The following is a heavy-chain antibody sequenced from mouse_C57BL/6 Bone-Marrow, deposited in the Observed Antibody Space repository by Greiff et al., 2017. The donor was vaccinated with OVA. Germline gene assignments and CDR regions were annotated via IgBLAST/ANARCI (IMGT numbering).Heavy chain of an antibody. CDR2: INPNNGGT. CDR3: ASSYLTY. CDR1: GYTFTDYN. D-gene: IGHD1-1*01. Sequence: VQLQQSGPELVKPGASVKIPCKASGYTFTDYNMDWVKQSHGKSLEWIGEINPNNGGTIYNQKFKGKATLTVDKSSSTAYMELRSLTSEDTAVYYCASSYLTYWGQGTLVTVSA. V-gene: IGHV1-18*01. J-gene: IGHJ3*01.